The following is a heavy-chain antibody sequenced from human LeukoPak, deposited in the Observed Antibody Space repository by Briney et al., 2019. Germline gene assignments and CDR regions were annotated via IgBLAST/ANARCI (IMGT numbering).Heavy chain of an antibody. CDR3: ARVCGRFGELLSCFDY. CDR1: GGTFSSYA. V-gene: IGHV1-69*13. Sequence: ASVKVSCKASGGTFSSYAISWVRQAPGQGLEWMGGIIPIFGTANYAQKFQGRVTITADESTSTAYMELSSLRSEDTAVYYCARVCGRFGELLSCFDYWGQGTLVTVSS. D-gene: IGHD3-10*01. CDR2: IIPIFGTA. J-gene: IGHJ4*02.